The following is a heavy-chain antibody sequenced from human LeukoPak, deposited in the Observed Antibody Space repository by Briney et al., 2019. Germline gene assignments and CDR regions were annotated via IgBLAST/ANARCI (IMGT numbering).Heavy chain of an antibody. CDR1: GFTFSSYS. Sequence: PGGSLRLSCAASGFTFSSYSMNWVRPAPGKGLAWVSYISSSSSTIYYADSGKGRFTISRDNAKNSLYLQMNSLRAEDTAVYYCAGVPNPYYYYYMDVWGKGTTVTVSS. V-gene: IGHV3-48*04. J-gene: IGHJ6*03. CDR2: ISSSSSTI. CDR3: AGVPNPYYYYYMDV. D-gene: IGHD1-1*01.